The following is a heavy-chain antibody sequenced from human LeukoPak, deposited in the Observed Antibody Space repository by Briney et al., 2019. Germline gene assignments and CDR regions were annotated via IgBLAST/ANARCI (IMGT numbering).Heavy chain of an antibody. CDR1: GYSFTDYF. D-gene: IGHD1-1*01. CDR3: ARDYELGTAGTAYEYFDY. V-gene: IGHV1-2*02. J-gene: IGHJ4*02. CDR2: INPNSGGT. Sequence: ASVKVSCKASGYSFTDYFMQWVRHAPGQGLEWMGWINPNSGGTSYAQKFQGRVTMTRDTSISTAYMELGRLRSDDTAVYYCARDYELGTAGTAYEYFDYWGQGTLVTVSS.